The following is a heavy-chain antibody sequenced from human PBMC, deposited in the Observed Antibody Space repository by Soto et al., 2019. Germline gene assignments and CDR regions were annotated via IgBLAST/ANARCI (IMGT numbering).Heavy chain of an antibody. CDR3: ARVLGIAVAGLFQD. D-gene: IGHD6-19*01. Sequence: QVQLVQSGAEVQQPGASIKVSCKASGYMFTSYGINWVRQAPGQGPEWMGWISTYNGNTNYAQKHQGRVTMTTDTSTSTAYMELKTLRSDDTAVYYCARVLGIAVAGLFQDWGQGTLVFVSS. J-gene: IGHJ1*01. CDR2: ISTYNGNT. CDR1: GYMFTSYG. V-gene: IGHV1-18*01.